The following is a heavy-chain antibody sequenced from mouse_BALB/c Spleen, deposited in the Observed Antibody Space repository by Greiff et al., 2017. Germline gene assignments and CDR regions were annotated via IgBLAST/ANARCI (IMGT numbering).Heavy chain of an antibody. CDR1: GYTFTSYW. J-gene: IGHJ2*01. Sequence: QVQLQQSGAELAKPGASVKMSCKASGYTFTSYWMHWVKQRPGQGLEWIGYINPSTGYTEYNQKFKDKATLTADKSSSTAYMQLSSLTSEDSAVYYCARWGLITTAKGDYWGQGTTLTVSS. CDR3: ARWGLITTAKGDY. V-gene: IGHV1-7*01. CDR2: INPSTGYT. D-gene: IGHD1-2*01.